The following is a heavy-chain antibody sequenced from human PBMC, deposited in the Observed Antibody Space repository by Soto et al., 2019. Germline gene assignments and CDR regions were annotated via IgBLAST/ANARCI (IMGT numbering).Heavy chain of an antibody. V-gene: IGHV1-3*01. CDR2: INAGNGNT. J-gene: IGHJ5*02. CDR3: ARYEGELSPNTNWFDP. Sequence: ASVKVSCKASGYTFTSYAMHWVRQAPGQRLEWMGWINAGNGNTKYSQKFQGRVTITRDTSASTAYMELSSLRSEDTAVYYCARYEGELSPNTNWFDPWGQGTLVTVSS. CDR1: GYTFTSYA. D-gene: IGHD3-16*01.